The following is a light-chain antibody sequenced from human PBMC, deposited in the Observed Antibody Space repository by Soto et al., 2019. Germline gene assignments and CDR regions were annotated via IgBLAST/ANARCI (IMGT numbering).Light chain of an antibody. CDR1: QSVSSGF. CDR2: GAS. CDR3: QQYSISPFT. Sequence: EIGLTQSPGTLSLSPGERATLSCRASQSVSSGFLAWYQQKPGQAPRLLIYGASSRATGIPDRFSGSGSGTDFTLTNSRLEPEDFAVYYCQQYSISPFTFGQGTRLEI. J-gene: IGKJ5*01. V-gene: IGKV3-20*01.